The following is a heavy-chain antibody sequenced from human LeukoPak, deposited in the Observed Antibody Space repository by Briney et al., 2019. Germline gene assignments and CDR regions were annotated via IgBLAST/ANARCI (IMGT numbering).Heavy chain of an antibody. J-gene: IGHJ5*02. CDR2: ISSNGGNT. V-gene: IGHV3-64*01. Sequence: GGSLRLSCAASGFIFSNYAMHSVRQAPGKGLEYVSAISSNGGNTYYANSVKGRFTISRDNSKNTLYLQMGSLRAEDMAVYYCARVDIPGWFDPWGRGTLVTVSS. CDR3: ARVDIPGWFDP. D-gene: IGHD2-15*01. CDR1: GFIFSNYA.